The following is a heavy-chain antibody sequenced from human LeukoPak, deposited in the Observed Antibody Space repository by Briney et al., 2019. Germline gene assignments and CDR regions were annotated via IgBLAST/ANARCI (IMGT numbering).Heavy chain of an antibody. CDR1: GGSVCNNY. CDR2: LSSGGIT. CDR3: HICGF. V-gene: IGHV3-53*01. Sequence: GRSLRLSCVVSGGSVCNNYMSWVRQAPGKGLEFVSVLSSGGITYYADSVKGRFTITRDNSKNTLYFEMNSLRADDAAVYYCHICGFWGQGTLVTVSS. D-gene: IGHD2-2*01. J-gene: IGHJ4*02.